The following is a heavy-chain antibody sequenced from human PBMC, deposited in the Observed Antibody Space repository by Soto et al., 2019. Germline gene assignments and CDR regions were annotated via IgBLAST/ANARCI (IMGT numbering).Heavy chain of an antibody. J-gene: IGHJ4*02. CDR3: ARGRYGDY. CDR1: GYTFTSYG. Sequence: QVHLVQSGAEVKKPGASVKVSCKASGYTFTSYGITWVRQAPGQGLEWMGWISAHNGNTDYAQKLQGRVIVTRDTYTSTAYMELRSLRSDDTAVYYWARGRYGDYWGQGALVTVSS. CDR2: ISAHNGNT. V-gene: IGHV1-18*01. D-gene: IGHD1-1*01.